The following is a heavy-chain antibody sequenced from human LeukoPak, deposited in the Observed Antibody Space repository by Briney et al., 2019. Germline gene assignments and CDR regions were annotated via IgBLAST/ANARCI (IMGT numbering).Heavy chain of an antibody. J-gene: IGHJ6*03. Sequence: GASVKVSCKASGYTFTGYYMHWVRQAPGQGLEWMGWINPNSGGTNYAQKFQGRVTMTRDTSISTAYMELSRLRSDDTAVYYCAREYSSGWGLNYYYYMDVWGKGTTVTVSS. D-gene: IGHD6-19*01. CDR1: GYTFTGYY. V-gene: IGHV1-2*02. CDR3: AREYSSGWGLNYYYYMDV. CDR2: INPNSGGT.